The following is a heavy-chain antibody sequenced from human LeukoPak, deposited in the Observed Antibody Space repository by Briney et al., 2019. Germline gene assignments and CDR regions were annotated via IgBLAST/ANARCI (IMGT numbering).Heavy chain of an antibody. Sequence: SETLSLTCTVSGGSISSYYWSWIRQPAGKGLEWIGRIYTSGSTNYNPSLKSRVTMSVDTSKNQFSLKLSSVTAADTAVYYCAREDIVVVPAAGIAYYYYYMDVWGKGTTVTVSS. CDR2: IYTSGST. V-gene: IGHV4-4*07. CDR3: AREDIVVVPAAGIAYYYYYMDV. CDR1: GGSISSYY. D-gene: IGHD2-2*01. J-gene: IGHJ6*03.